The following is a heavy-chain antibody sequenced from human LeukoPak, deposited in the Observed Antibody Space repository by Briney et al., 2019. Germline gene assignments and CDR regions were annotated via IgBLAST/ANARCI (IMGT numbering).Heavy chain of an antibody. CDR1: GYTFTSYD. D-gene: IGHD1-1*01. J-gene: IGHJ3*01. CDR2: MNPNSGNT. Sequence: ASVRVSCKASGYTFTSYDINWVRQAPGQGLEWMGWMNPNSGNTGYAQRFQGRVVMTTDTSTNTVYMELRSLRSDDTAVYYCAKERRYKFNRGRVFDVWGQGTMVTVSS. CDR3: AKERRYKFNRGRVFDV. V-gene: IGHV1-8*01.